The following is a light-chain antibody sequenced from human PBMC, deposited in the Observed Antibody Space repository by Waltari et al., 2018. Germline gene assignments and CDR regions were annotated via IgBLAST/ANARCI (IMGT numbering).Light chain of an antibody. CDR3: TSFSSDSTPLV. J-gene: IGLJ1*01. CDR1: SSDIGIYNY. Sequence: QSALTQPASVSGSLGQSITMSCTGTSSDIGIYNYVSWYQQHPRKAPKLLIYDVSNRPSGVSNRFSGSKSGNTASLTISGLQSEDEADYYCTSFSSDSTPLVFGTGTRVTV. V-gene: IGLV2-14*03. CDR2: DVS.